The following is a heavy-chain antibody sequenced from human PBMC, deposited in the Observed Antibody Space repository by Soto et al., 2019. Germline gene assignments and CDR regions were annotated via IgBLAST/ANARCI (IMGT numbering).Heavy chain of an antibody. J-gene: IGHJ6*02. V-gene: IGHV1-46*01. CDR2: INPNNGAT. CDR3: PSRILWDMDV. CDR1: GDTFTTNY. D-gene: IGHD3-16*01. Sequence: QEQLVQSGAEVKEPGASLKVSCKASGDTFTTNYLHWVRQAPGQGLEWMGRINPNNGATLYAQEFQGRLISPTNTPTSTLYMDLNSVKSEDPAVYNCPSRILWDMDVWRQGTTVTVSS.